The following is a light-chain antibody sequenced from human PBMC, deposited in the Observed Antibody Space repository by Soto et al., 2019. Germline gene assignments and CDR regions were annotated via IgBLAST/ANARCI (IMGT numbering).Light chain of an antibody. CDR3: MRGINGYT. CDR2: SVS. Sequence: DVVMTQSPLSLSVTLGQPASISCRSSQSLVYSDGNTYLHWFQQRPGQSPRRLIYSVSKRDPGVIYILGATASGTDLTLENSRVEAEDVGFYYCMRGINGYTCVQEPKLEIK. J-gene: IGKJ2*01. CDR1: QSLVYSDGNTY. V-gene: IGKV2-30*01.